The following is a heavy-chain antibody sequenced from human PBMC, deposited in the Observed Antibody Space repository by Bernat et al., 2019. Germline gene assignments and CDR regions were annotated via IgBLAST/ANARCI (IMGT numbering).Heavy chain of an antibody. CDR3: ARQHYVDYVMQYFQH. Sequence: QLQLQESGPGLVKPSETLSLICTVSVGSISSSSYYWGWIRQPPGKGLEWIGSIYYSGSTYYTPSLKSRVTISVDTSKNHFSLKLSSVTAADTAVYYGARQHYVDYVMQYFQHWGQGTLVTVSS. CDR2: IYYSGST. V-gene: IGHV4-39*01. D-gene: IGHD4-17*01. CDR1: VGSISSSSYY. J-gene: IGHJ1*01.